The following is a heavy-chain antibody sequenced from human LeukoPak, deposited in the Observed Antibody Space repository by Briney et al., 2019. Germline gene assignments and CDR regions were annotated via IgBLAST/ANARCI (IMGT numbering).Heavy chain of an antibody. V-gene: IGHV3-21*01. D-gene: IGHD1-26*01. CDR1: GFTFSSYS. Sequence: GGSLRLSCAASGFTFSSYSMNWVRQAPGKGLEWVSSISSSSYIYYADSVKGRFTISRDNSKNTLYLQMNSLRAEDTAVYYCARDRRYSGSYPDYWGQGTLVTVSS. CDR2: ISSSSYI. CDR3: ARDRRYSGSYPDY. J-gene: IGHJ4*02.